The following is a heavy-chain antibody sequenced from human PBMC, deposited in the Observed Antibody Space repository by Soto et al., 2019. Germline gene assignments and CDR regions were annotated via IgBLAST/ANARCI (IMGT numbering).Heavy chain of an antibody. Sequence: GGSLRLSCAASGFSFSNYEMNWVRQAPGKGLEWISYSRNSDSTTYYADSVRGRFTISRDNAKNLLHLQMHSLRADDTAVYYCTRESEDLTSNFDYWGREPWSPSPQ. V-gene: IGHV3-48*03. CDR3: TRESEDLTSNFDY. J-gene: IGHJ4*02. CDR1: GFSFSNYE. CDR2: SRNSDSTT.